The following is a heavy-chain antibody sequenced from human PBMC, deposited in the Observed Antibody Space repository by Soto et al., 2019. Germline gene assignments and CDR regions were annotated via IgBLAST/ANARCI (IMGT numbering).Heavy chain of an antibody. V-gene: IGHV3-30-3*01. D-gene: IGHD5-18*01. CDR3: LRVRWGYSFGNGMDD. Sequence: QVQLVESGGGVVQPGGSLRLSCVASGYTFSAYSMHWVRQAPGKGLEWVAAIQHDASNIYYAASVKGRFTISRDNSKNTLYRQMNDMTVKDTAVYYCLRVRWGYSFGNGMDDWGQGTTVTVSS. CDR1: GYTFSAYS. J-gene: IGHJ6*02. CDR2: IQHDASNI.